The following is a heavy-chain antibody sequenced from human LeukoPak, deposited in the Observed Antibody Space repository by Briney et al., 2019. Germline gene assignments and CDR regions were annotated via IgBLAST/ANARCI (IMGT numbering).Heavy chain of an antibody. CDR3: ARDMSGYYTFDY. J-gene: IGHJ4*02. Sequence: GRSLRLPCAASGFTFSNYGFHWVRRAPGQGLEWVAAISYDGSRKWFSDSVKGRFTISRGNSKNMVYLQMNSLRPEDTAVYYCARDMSGYYTFDYWGQGTLVTVSS. V-gene: IGHV3-30*04. D-gene: IGHD3-22*01. CDR2: ISYDGSRK. CDR1: GFTFSNYG.